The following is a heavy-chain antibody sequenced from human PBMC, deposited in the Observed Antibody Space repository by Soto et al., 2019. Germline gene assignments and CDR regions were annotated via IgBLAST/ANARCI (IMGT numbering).Heavy chain of an antibody. J-gene: IGHJ4*02. V-gene: IGHV3-66*01. Sequence: GGSLRLSCGVSGLTVSTNSMNWVRQAPGKGLEWVSIIYSGGSTYYADSVKGRFTISRDTSRNTLYLQMSSLRVEDTAVYYCARDTPLFSFGYQRGNYFDYWGQGALVTVSS. CDR3: ARDTPLFSFGYQRGNYFDY. CDR2: IYSGGST. CDR1: GLTVSTNS. D-gene: IGHD3-22*01.